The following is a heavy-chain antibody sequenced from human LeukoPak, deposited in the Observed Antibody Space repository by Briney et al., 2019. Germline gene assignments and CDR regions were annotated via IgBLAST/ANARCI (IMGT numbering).Heavy chain of an antibody. Sequence: PSETLPLTCTVSGGSISSYYWSWIRQPPGKGLEWIGYIHYSGTTNYNPSLKSRVTISVDTSKNQFSLKLSSVTAADTAVYYCAGKDDPDAFDIWGQGTMVTVSS. CDR1: GGSISSYY. D-gene: IGHD5-24*01. J-gene: IGHJ3*02. CDR3: AGKDDPDAFDI. CDR2: IHYSGTT. V-gene: IGHV4-59*12.